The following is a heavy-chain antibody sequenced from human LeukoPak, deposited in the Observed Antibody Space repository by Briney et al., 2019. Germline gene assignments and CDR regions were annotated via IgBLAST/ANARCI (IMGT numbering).Heavy chain of an antibody. CDR2: TIPMFHTT. V-gene: IGHV1-69*05. Sequence: SVKVSCKASGGTFSSCGFSWVRQGPGQGLEWMGGTIPMFHTTVYAQKFQGRVTISTDESTSTAYMEVSRLRSEDTAVYYCARGGVTTLGWFDPWGQGTLVTVSS. CDR1: GGTFSSCG. J-gene: IGHJ5*02. CDR3: ARGGVTTLGWFDP. D-gene: IGHD1-1*01.